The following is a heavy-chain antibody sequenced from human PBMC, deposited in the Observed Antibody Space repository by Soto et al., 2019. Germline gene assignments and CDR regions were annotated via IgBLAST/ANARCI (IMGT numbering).Heavy chain of an antibody. D-gene: IGHD6-6*01. CDR2: IDPSDSYT. CDR3: ARHRRPLAARPSPPGGTRAPRTMDV. J-gene: IGHJ6*02. Sequence: EVQLVQSGAEVKKPGESLRISCKGSGYSFTSYWISWVRQMPGKGLEWMGRIDPSDSYTNYSPSFQGHVTISADKSISTAYLQWSSLKASDTAMYYCARHRRPLAARPSPPGGTRAPRTMDVWGQGTTVTVSS. V-gene: IGHV5-10-1*03. CDR1: GYSFTSYW.